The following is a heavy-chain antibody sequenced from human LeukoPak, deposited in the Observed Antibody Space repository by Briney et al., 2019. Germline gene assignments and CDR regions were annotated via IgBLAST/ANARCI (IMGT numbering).Heavy chain of an antibody. CDR3: ARDRDGGFAFDI. CDR1: GFTFSSYV. Sequence: GGSLRLSRAASGFTFSSYVMHWVRQAPGKGLEYVSAILPNGGSTSYANSVRGRFTISRDNSKNTLYLQMGSLRVEDMAVYYCARDRDGGFAFDIWGQGTMVTVSS. CDR2: ILPNGGST. V-gene: IGHV3-64*01. D-gene: IGHD5-24*01. J-gene: IGHJ3*02.